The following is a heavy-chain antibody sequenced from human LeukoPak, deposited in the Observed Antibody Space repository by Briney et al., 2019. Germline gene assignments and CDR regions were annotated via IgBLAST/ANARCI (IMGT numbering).Heavy chain of an antibody. CDR1: GGSFCSDY. V-gene: IGHV4-59*08. Sequence: SETLSLTCTVSGGSFCSDYWSWIRQPPGKGLEWIGYMSYSGSTDYNSSLKSRVTMSVDTSKNQFSLKLSSVTAADTAVYYCARHGCVYGSSRGCWFDPWGQGTLVTVSS. CDR2: MSYSGST. D-gene: IGHD6-19*01. CDR3: ARHGCVYGSSRGCWFDP. J-gene: IGHJ5*02.